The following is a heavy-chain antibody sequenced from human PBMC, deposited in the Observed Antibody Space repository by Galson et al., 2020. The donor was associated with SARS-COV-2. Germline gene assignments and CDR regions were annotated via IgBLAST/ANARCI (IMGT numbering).Heavy chain of an antibody. V-gene: IGHV3-21*01. Sequence: GGSLRLSCAASGFTFSSYSMNWVRQAPGKGLEWVLSISSSSSYIYYADSVKGRFTISRDNAKNSLYLQMNSLRAEDTAVYYCARVTRRVGEYYFDYWGQGTLVTVSS. D-gene: IGHD1-26*01. CDR2: ISSSSSYI. J-gene: IGHJ4*02. CDR1: GFTFSSYS. CDR3: ARVTRRVGEYYFDY.